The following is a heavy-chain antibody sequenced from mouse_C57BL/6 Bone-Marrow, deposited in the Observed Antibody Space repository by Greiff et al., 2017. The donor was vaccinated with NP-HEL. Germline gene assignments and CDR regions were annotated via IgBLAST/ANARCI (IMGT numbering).Heavy chain of an antibody. CDR1: GYTFTGYW. D-gene: IGHD1-1*01. CDR3: ARRAFTTVVALNYYAMDY. J-gene: IGHJ4*01. Sequence: QVQLQQSGAELMKPGASVKLSCKATGYTFTGYWIEWVKQRPGHGLEWIGEILPGSGSTNYNEKFKGKATFTADTSSNTAYMQLSSLTTEDSAIYYCARRAFTTVVALNYYAMDYWGQGTSVTVSS. CDR2: ILPGSGST. V-gene: IGHV1-9*01.